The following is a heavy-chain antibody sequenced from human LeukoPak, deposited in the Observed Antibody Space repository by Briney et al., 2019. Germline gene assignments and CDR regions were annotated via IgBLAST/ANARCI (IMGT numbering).Heavy chain of an antibody. Sequence: PSETLSLTCTVSGGSISRYYWSWIRQPPGKGLEWIGYIYYSGSINYNPSLKSRVTISVDTSKNQFSLKLSSVTAADTAVYYCARGPGLYYYYYGMDVWGQGTTVTVSS. V-gene: IGHV4-59*01. CDR1: GGSISRYY. CDR3: ARGPGLYYYYYGMDV. CDR2: IYYSGSI. J-gene: IGHJ6*02.